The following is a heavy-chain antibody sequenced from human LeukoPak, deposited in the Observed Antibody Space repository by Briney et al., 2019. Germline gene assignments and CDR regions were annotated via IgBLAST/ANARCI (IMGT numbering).Heavy chain of an antibody. D-gene: IGHD6-13*01. CDR2: IYYSGST. V-gene: IGHV4-59*01. J-gene: IGHJ5*02. CDR3: ARDAAGTWDNWFDP. Sequence: SETLSLTCTVSGGSICSYYWSWIRQPPGKGLEWIGYIYYSGSTNYNPSLKSRVTISVDTSKNQFSLKLSSVTAADTAVYYCARDAAGTWDNWFDPWGQGTLVTVSS. CDR1: GGSICSYY.